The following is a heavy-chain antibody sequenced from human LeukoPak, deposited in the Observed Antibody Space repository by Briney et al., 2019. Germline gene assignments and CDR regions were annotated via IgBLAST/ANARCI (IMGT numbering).Heavy chain of an antibody. D-gene: IGHD3-22*01. CDR2: IYHSGST. Sequence: SETLSLTCAVSGYSISSGYYWGWIRQPPGKGLEWIGSIYHSGSTCYNPSLKSRVTISVDTSKNQFSLKLSSVTAADTAVYYCARRLYYYDSTLYSGYAFDIWGQGTMVTVSS. V-gene: IGHV4-38-2*01. CDR1: GYSISSGYY. CDR3: ARRLYYYDSTLYSGYAFDI. J-gene: IGHJ3*02.